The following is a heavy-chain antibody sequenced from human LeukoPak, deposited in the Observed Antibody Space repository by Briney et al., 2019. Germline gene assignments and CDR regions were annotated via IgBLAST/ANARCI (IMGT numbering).Heavy chain of an antibody. J-gene: IGHJ4*02. CDR3: AKGTYGDYSVDY. V-gene: IGHV3-30*18. CDR1: GFTFSSYG. D-gene: IGHD4-17*01. Sequence: PGGSLRLSCAASGFTFSSYGMHWVRQAPGKGLEWVAVISYDGSNKYYADSVKGRFTISRDNSKNTLYLQMNSLRAEDTAVHYCAKGTYGDYSVDYWGQGTPVTVSS. CDR2: ISYDGSNK.